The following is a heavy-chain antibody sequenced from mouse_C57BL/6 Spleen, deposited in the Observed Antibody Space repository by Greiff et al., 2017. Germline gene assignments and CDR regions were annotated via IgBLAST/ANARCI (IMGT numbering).Heavy chain of an antibody. CDR1: GYTFTDYN. CDR2: INPNNGGT. CDR3: ARAYYDYDENWYFDV. V-gene: IGHV1-18*01. D-gene: IGHD2-4*01. Sequence: EVKLQQSGPELVKPGASVKIPCKASGYTFTDYNMDWVKQSHGKSLEWIGDINPNNGGTIYNQKFKGKATLTVDKSSSTAYMELRSLTSEDTAVYYCARAYYDYDENWYFDVWGTGTTVTVSS. J-gene: IGHJ1*03.